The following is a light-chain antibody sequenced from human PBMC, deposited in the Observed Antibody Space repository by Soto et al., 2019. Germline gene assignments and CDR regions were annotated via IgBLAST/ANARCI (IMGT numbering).Light chain of an antibody. J-gene: IGKJ4*01. CDR2: GAS. Sequence: EIVLMQSPGTLSLSPGERATLSCRASQSVSNNYVAWYQQKPGQAPRLLIAGASSRSTGIPDRFSGSGSGTDFTLTISRLEPEDFAVYYCQQYGTSPPLTFGGGTTVEIK. CDR3: QQYGTSPPLT. V-gene: IGKV3-20*01. CDR1: QSVSNNY.